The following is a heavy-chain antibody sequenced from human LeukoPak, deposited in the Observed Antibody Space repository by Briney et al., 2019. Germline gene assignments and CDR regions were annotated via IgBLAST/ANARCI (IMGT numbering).Heavy chain of an antibody. CDR3: ARDTYYYDSSGYSYFDY. CDR2: IYYSGST. V-gene: IGHV4-34*01. J-gene: IGHJ4*02. D-gene: IGHD3-22*01. Sequence: SETLSFTCAVYGGSFSGYYWGWIRQPPGKGLEWIGSIYYSGSTYYNPSLKSRVTISVDTSKNQFSLKLSSVTAADTAVYYCARDTYYYDSSGYSYFDYWGQGTLVTVSS. CDR1: GGSFSGYY.